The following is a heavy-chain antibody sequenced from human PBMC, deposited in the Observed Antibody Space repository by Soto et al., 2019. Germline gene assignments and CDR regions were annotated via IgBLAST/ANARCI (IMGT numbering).Heavy chain of an antibody. J-gene: IGHJ4*02. Sequence: EVQLVEYGGGLVQPGGSLRLSCAASGFTFSSYWMHWVRQAPGKGLVWVSRINSDGSSTSYADSVKGRFTISRDNAKNTLYLQMNSLRAEDTAVYYSVRTSLVVAAATREDYWGQCTLVTVSS. CDR3: VRTSLVVAAATREDY. D-gene: IGHD2-15*01. CDR1: GFTFSSYW. V-gene: IGHV3-74*01. CDR2: INSDGSST.